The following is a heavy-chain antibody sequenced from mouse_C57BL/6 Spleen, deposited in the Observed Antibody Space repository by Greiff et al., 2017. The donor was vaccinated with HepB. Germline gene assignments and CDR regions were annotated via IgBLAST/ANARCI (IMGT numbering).Heavy chain of an antibody. Sequence: EVHLVESGEGLVKPGGSLKLSCAASGFTFSSYAMSWVRQTPEKRLEWVAYISSGGDYIYYADTVKGRFTISRDNARNTLYLQMSSLKSEDTAMYYCTSDYYGSSRFAYWGQGTLVTVSA. V-gene: IGHV5-9-1*02. D-gene: IGHD1-1*01. J-gene: IGHJ3*01. CDR2: ISSGGDYI. CDR1: GFTFSSYA. CDR3: TSDYYGSSRFAY.